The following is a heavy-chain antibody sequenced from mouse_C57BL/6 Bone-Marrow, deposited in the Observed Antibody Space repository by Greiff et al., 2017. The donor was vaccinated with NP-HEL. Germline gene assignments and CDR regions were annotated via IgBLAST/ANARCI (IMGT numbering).Heavy chain of an antibody. D-gene: IGHD2-2*01. J-gene: IGHJ3*01. CDR3: ARGKGYDWFAY. CDR1: GYTFTSYG. CDR2: IYPRSGNT. V-gene: IGHV1-81*01. Sequence: VQGVESGAELARPGASVKLSCKASGYTFTSYGISWVKQRTGQGLEWIGEIYPRSGNTYYNEKFKGKATLTADKSSSTAYMELRSLTSEDSAVYFCARGKGYDWFAYWGQGTLVTVSA.